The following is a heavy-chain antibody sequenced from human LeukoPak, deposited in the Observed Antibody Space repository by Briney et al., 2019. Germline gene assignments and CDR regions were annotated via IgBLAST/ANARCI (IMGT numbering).Heavy chain of an antibody. Sequence: PGRSLRLSCAASGFTFSNYAMYWVRQAPGKGLEYVSAISSNGGSTYYANSVKGRFTISRDNSKNTLYLQMGSLRAEDMAVYYCARYRCSSTSCFVDYWGQGTLVTVSS. CDR3: ARYRCSSTSCFVDY. V-gene: IGHV3-64*01. CDR1: GFTFSNYA. D-gene: IGHD2-2*01. CDR2: ISSNGGST. J-gene: IGHJ4*02.